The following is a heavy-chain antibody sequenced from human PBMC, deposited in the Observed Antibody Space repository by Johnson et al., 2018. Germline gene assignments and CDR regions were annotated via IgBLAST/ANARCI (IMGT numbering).Heavy chain of an antibody. Sequence: QVQLVESGGGVVKPGRSLRLSCAASGFTFSSYGMHWVRQAPGKGLEWVAVISYDGSNKYYADSVKGRFTISRDNAKNKLYRQMNSLRAEDTAVYYWVTPQQPQTYYYYYGMDVWGQGTTVTVSS. CDR3: VTPQQPQTYYYYYGMDV. J-gene: IGHJ6*02. D-gene: IGHD6-13*01. V-gene: IGHV3-30*03. CDR1: GFTFSSYG. CDR2: ISYDGSNK.